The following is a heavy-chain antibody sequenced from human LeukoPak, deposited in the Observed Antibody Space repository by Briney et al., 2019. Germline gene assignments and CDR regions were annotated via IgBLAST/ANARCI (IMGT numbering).Heavy chain of an antibody. J-gene: IGHJ3*02. Sequence: GGSLRLSCAASGFTFSGSAMHWVRQASGKGLEWVGRIRSKANSYATAYAASVKGRFTISRDDSKNTAYLQMNSLKTEDTAVYYCTSFLKWELDAFDIWGQGTMVTVSS. CDR3: TSFLKWELDAFDI. D-gene: IGHD1-26*01. CDR1: GFTFSGSA. CDR2: IRSKANSYAT. V-gene: IGHV3-73*01.